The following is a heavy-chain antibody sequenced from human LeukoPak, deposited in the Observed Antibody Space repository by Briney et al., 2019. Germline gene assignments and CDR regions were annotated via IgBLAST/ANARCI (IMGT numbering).Heavy chain of an antibody. V-gene: IGHV4-30-2*01. CDR2: IYHSGST. Sequence: SQTLSLTCTVSGGSISSGGYYWSWIRQPPGKGLEWIGYIYHSGSTYYNPSLKSRVTISVDRSKNQFSLKLSSVTAADTAVYYCARFQTVYYFYYWGQGTLVTVSS. CDR1: GGSISSGGYY. CDR3: ARFQTVYYFYY. J-gene: IGHJ4*02.